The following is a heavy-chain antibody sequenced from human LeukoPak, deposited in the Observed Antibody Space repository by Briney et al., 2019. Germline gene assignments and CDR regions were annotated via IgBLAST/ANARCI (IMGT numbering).Heavy chain of an antibody. CDR1: GFTVSRNY. V-gene: IGHV3-66*01. CDR3: ARVLWFGELTNWFDR. J-gene: IGHJ5*02. Sequence: GGSLRLSCAASGFTVSRNYMSWVRQAPGTGLKWVSVIYSGGSTYYADSVKSRFTISRDNSKNTLYLQMNSLRAEDTAVYYCARVLWFGELTNWFDRWGQGTLVTVSS. D-gene: IGHD3-10*01. CDR2: IYSGGST.